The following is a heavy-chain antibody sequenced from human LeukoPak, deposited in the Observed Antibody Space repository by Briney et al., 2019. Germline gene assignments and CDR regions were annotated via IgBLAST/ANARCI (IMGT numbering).Heavy chain of an antibody. CDR1: GYSFTSDW. V-gene: IGHV5-51*01. D-gene: IGHD5-12*01. CDR2: IYPGDSDT. CDR3: AGHFDSGYDFWYFDY. J-gene: IGHJ4*02. Sequence: PGESLQIFCQGSGYSFTSDWIGWVRQMPGKGLEWMGIIYPGDSDTRYSPSFQGQVTISADKSISTAYLQWSSLKASDTAMYYCAGHFDSGYDFWYFDYWGQGTLVTVSS.